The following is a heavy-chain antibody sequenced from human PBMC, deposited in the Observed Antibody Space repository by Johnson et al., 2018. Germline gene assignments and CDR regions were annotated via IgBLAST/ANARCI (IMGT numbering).Heavy chain of an antibody. CDR2: ISSSSSYI. D-gene: IGHD6-19*01. CDR3: ARESVADETFDI. Sequence: EVQLVESGGGLVKPGGSLRLSCAASGFTFSSYSMNWVRQAPGKGLEWVSSISSSSSYIYYADSVKGRFTISRDNAKNSLYLQMNSLRAEDTAGYYCARESVADETFDIWGQGTMVTVSS. J-gene: IGHJ3*02. CDR1: GFTFSSYS. V-gene: IGHV3-21*01.